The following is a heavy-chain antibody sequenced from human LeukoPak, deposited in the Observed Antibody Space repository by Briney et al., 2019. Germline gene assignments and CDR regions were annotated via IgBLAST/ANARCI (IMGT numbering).Heavy chain of an antibody. V-gene: IGHV4-34*01. Sequence: SETLSLTCAVSGGPFSGYYWRWIRQPPGKGLEWIGEINHSGSTNYNPSLKSRVTISLGTSKNQFSLKLSSVTAADTAVYYCASLGEVPAVRDGAPMAFDIWGQGTMVTVSS. CDR2: INHSGST. CDR1: GGPFSGYY. J-gene: IGHJ3*02. CDR3: ASLGEVPAVRDGAPMAFDI. D-gene: IGHD2-2*01.